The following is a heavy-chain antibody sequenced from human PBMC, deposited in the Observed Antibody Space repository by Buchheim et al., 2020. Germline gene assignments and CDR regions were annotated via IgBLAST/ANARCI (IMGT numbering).Heavy chain of an antibody. CDR1: GFTFSSYW. Sequence: EVQVVESGGGLVQTGGSLRVSCAGSGFTFSSYWMGWVRQAPGRGLEWVATIKEDGSEKYYVDSVKGRFTISRDNSKNTVDLEMNSLRVEDSAIYYCANARHSDGWYPDDWGQGTL. J-gene: IGHJ4*02. CDR2: IKEDGSEK. CDR3: ANARHSDGWYPDD. D-gene: IGHD6-19*01. V-gene: IGHV3-7*03.